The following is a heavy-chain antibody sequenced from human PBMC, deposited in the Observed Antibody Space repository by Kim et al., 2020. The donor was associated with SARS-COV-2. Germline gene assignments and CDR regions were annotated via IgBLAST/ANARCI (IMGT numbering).Heavy chain of an antibody. CDR2: T. V-gene: IGHV1-24*01. Sequence: TIYAQKCQGRVTMTEDTSTDTAYMELSSLRSEDTAVYYCATVDTAMVFIPWGQGTLVTVSS. D-gene: IGHD5-18*01. CDR3: ATVDTAMVFIP. J-gene: IGHJ5*02.